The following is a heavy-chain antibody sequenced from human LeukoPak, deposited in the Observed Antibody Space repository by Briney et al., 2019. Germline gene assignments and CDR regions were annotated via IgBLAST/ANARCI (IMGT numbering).Heavy chain of an antibody. V-gene: IGHV1-2*06. CDR2: INPNSGDT. Sequence: ASVKVSCKPSGYTFTGYYVHYVRQAPGQGLERMGRINPNSGDTNYAQHFQGRVTMTRDTSITTAYMDLSRLTSDDTAVYYCARDYCGGDCFPDYWGQGTLVTVSS. CDR1: GYTFTGYY. CDR3: ARDYCGGDCFPDY. J-gene: IGHJ4*02. D-gene: IGHD2-21*02.